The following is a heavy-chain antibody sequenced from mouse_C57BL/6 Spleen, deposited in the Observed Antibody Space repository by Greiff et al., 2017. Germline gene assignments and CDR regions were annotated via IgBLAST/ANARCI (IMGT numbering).Heavy chain of an antibody. CDR3: AKNPHDGYYGYFDV. J-gene: IGHJ1*03. V-gene: IGHV1-64*01. CDR1: GYTFTSYW. D-gene: IGHD2-3*01. CDR2: IHPNSGST. Sequence: QVQLKQPGAELVKPGASVKLSCKASGYTFTSYWMHWVKQRPGQGLEWIGMIHPNSGSTNYNEKFKSKATLTVDKSSSTAYMQLSSLTSEDSAVYYCAKNPHDGYYGYFDVWGTGTTVTVSS.